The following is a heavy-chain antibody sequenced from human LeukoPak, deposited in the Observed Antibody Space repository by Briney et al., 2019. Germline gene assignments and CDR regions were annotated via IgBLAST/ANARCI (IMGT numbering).Heavy chain of an antibody. V-gene: IGHV4-30-4*01. CDR1: GGSISSGDYY. CDR3: ARAPGLVSSFTWFDP. Sequence: PSETLSLTCTVSGGSISSGDYYWSWIRKPPGKGLEWLGYIYYSGSTYYNPTLKSRVTISVDTSKNQISLKLSTVTAADTAVYYCARAPGLVSSFTWFDPWGQGTLVTVSS. CDR2: IYYSGST. J-gene: IGHJ5*02. D-gene: IGHD3-9*01.